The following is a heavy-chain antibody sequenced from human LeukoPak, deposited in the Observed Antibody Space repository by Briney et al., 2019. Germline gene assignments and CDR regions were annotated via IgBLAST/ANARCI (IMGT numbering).Heavy chain of an antibody. J-gene: IGHJ4*02. V-gene: IGHV1-69*13. D-gene: IGHD3-10*01. CDR3: ARSGYYYGSGSYSYNFDY. Sequence: GASVKVSCKASGGTFSSYAISWVRKAPGQGLEWMGGMIPIFGTANYAQKFQGRVTITADESTSTAYMELSSLRSEDTAVYYCARSGYYYGSGSYSYNFDYWGQGTLVTVSS. CDR1: GGTFSSYA. CDR2: MIPIFGTA.